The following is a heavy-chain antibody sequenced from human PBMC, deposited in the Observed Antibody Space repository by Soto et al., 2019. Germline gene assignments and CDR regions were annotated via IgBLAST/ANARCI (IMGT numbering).Heavy chain of an antibody. CDR1: VCTFSSFS. CDR2: ITGSAGST. Sequence: WESXRLSCSASVCTFSSFSISWFRQAPGKGLEWVSEITGSAGSTYYADSVKGRFTISRDNSRDTLYMQMNTLRAEDTAVYYCEKDEYGGDFDIWGLGTMVTV. CDR3: EKDEYGGDFDI. V-gene: IGHV3-23*01. J-gene: IGHJ3*02. D-gene: IGHD2-21*01.